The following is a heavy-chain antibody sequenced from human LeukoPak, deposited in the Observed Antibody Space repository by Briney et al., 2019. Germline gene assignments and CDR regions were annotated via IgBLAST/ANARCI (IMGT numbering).Heavy chain of an antibody. CDR1: GYTFTSYG. CDR2: IIPMFGTA. CDR3: AREIPSGIYYDSGGYPVVK. Sequence: SVKVSCKASGYTFTSYGISWVRQAPGQGLEWMGGIIPMFGTANYAEKFQGRVTITADGSTSTAYMELSNLRSEDTAVYYCAREIPSGIYYDSGGYPVVKWGQGTMVTVSS. J-gene: IGHJ3*01. V-gene: IGHV1-69*13. D-gene: IGHD3-22*01.